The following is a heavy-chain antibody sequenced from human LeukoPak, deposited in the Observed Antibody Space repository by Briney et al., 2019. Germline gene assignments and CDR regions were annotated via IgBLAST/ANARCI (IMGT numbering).Heavy chain of an antibody. D-gene: IGHD3-16*01. CDR1: GFTFSSYA. CDR2: ISYDGSNK. V-gene: IGHV3-30*04. CDR3: ARGGHTVGDYYYYYMDV. Sequence: GGSLRLSRAASGFTFSSYAMHWVRQAPGKGLEWVAVISYDGSNKYYADSVKGRFTISRDNSKNTLYLQMNSLRAEDTAVYYCARGGHTVGDYYYYYMDVWGKGTTVTVSS. J-gene: IGHJ6*03.